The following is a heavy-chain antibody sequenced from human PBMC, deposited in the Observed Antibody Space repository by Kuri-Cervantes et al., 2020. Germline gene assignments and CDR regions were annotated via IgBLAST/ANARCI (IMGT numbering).Heavy chain of an antibody. CDR3: ARYGNYHGSGSLSNWFDP. CDR2: IYTSGST. V-gene: IGHV4-4*07. CDR1: GGSISSYH. Sequence: ESLKISCTVSGGSISSYHWSWIRQPAGKGLEWIGRIYTSGSTNYNPSLKSRVTISVDKSKNQFSLKLTSVTAADTAVYYCARYGNYHGSGSLSNWFDPWGQGTLVTVSS. J-gene: IGHJ5*02. D-gene: IGHD3-10*01.